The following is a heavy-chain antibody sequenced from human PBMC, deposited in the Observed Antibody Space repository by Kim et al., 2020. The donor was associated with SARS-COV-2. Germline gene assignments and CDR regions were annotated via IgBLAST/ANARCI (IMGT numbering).Heavy chain of an antibody. CDR3: ARSEGATTQPAY. Sequence: YHGASWKSRFTITRDNPKNTLYRQMNNMRAEDTALYYCARSEGATTQPAYWGQGTLVTVSS. V-gene: IGHV3-30*01. D-gene: IGHD1-26*01. J-gene: IGHJ4*02.